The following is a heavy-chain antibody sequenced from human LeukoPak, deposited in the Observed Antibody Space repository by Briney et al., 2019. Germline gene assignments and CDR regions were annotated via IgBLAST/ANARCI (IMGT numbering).Heavy chain of an antibody. CDR3: ASSPAYSSSWEAIDN. Sequence: SGGSLRLPCAASGFTFSNYDMHWVRQAAGKGLEWVSAIGTAGDTYYSASVRGRFTISRENARNSLFLQMSGLSAGDTAVYYCASSPAYSSSWEAIDNWGQGTLVTVSS. CDR2: IGTAGDT. D-gene: IGHD6-13*01. CDR1: GFTFSNYD. V-gene: IGHV3-13*01. J-gene: IGHJ4*02.